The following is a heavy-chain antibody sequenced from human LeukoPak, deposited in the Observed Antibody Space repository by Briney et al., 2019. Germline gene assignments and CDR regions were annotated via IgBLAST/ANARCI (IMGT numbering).Heavy chain of an antibody. D-gene: IGHD4-23*01. Sequence: GGSLRLSCAASGFTFSSYSMNWVRQAPGKGLEWVSYISSSSSTIYYADSVKGRFTISRDNAKNSLYLQMNSLRAEDTAVYYCARDNPPGGKGGYYFDYWGQGTLVTVSS. CDR3: ARDNPPGGKGGYYFDY. J-gene: IGHJ4*02. V-gene: IGHV3-48*01. CDR2: ISSSSSTI. CDR1: GFTFSSYS.